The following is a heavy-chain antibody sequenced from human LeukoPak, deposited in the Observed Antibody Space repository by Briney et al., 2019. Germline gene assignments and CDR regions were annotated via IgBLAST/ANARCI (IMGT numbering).Heavy chain of an antibody. V-gene: IGHV4-39*01. J-gene: IGHJ5*02. CDR3: ARQIFQLGINWFDP. Sequence: SETLSLTCTVSGGSNSSSSYYWGWIRQPPGKGLEWIGSIYYSGSTYYNPSLKSRVTISVDTSKNQFSLKLSSVTAADTAVYYCARQIFQLGINWFDPWGQGTLVTVSS. CDR1: GGSNSSSSYY. D-gene: IGHD7-27*01. CDR2: IYYSGST.